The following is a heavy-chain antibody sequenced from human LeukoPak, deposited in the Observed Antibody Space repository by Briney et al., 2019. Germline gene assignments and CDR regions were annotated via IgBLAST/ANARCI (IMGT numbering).Heavy chain of an antibody. CDR2: ISSSSSYI. V-gene: IGHV3-21*01. CDR3: ARDDYGHYRNWFDP. CDR1: GFTFSSYS. Sequence: GGSLRLSCAASGFTFSSYSMNWVRQAPGKGLEWVSSISSSSSYIYYADSVKGRFTISRDNAKNSLYLQMNSLRAEDTAVYYCARDDYGHYRNWFDPWGQGTLVTVSS. J-gene: IGHJ5*02. D-gene: IGHD4-17*01.